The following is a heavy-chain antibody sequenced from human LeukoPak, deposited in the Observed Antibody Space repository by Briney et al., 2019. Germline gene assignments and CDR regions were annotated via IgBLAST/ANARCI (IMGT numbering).Heavy chain of an antibody. D-gene: IGHD3-10*01. CDR2: IYPSGST. CDR3: ARLVWNYYSSGNCYSNWFDP. J-gene: IGHJ5*02. V-gene: IGHV4-38-2*01. Sequence: SETLSLTCAVSGYSISSGYYWGWIRQPPGKGLEWIGTIYPSGSTNYNPSLKSRVTISVDTSKSQFSLKLSSVTAADTAVYYCARLVWNYYSSGNCYSNWFDPWGQGTLVTVSS. CDR1: GYSISSGYY.